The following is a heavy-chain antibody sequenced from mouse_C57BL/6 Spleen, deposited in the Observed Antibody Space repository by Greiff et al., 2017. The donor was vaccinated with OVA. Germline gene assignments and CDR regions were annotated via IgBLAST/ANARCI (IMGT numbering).Heavy chain of an antibody. Sequence: VKLMESGPGLVQPSQSLSITCTVSGFSLTSYGVHWVRQSPGTGLEWLGVIWRGGSTDYNAAFMSRLSITKDNSKSQVFFKMNSLQADDTAIYYCAKGPPGSSYGCAYWGQGTLVTVSA. J-gene: IGHJ3*01. CDR1: GFSLTSYG. CDR3: AKGPPGSSYGCAY. CDR2: IWRGGST. V-gene: IGHV2-5*01. D-gene: IGHD1-1*01.